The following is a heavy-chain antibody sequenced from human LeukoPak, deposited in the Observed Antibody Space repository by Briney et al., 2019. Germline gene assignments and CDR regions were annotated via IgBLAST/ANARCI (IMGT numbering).Heavy chain of an antibody. CDR2: INPNSGGT. CDR1: GYTFTSYG. D-gene: IGHD3-10*01. Sequence: EASVKVSCKASGYTFTSYGISWVRQAPGQGLEWMGWINPNSGGTNYAQKFQGRVTMTRDTSISTAYIELSRLRSDDTAVYYCARGRPRGATHYWGQGTLVTVSS. V-gene: IGHV1-2*02. J-gene: IGHJ4*02. CDR3: ARGRPRGATHY.